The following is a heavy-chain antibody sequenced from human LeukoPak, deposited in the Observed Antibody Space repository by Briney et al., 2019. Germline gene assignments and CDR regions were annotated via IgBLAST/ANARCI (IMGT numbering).Heavy chain of an antibody. D-gene: IGHD5-18*01. CDR3: AKDGAGYSYGI. J-gene: IGHJ3*02. CDR1: GFTFSSYA. V-gene: IGHV3-23*01. Sequence: GGSLRLSCAASGFTFSSYAMSWVRQAPGKGLEWVSAVSGSGGSTYHADFVKGRFTISRDNSKNTLYLQMNSLRAEDTAVYYCAKDGAGYSYGIWGQGTMVTVSS. CDR2: VSGSGGST.